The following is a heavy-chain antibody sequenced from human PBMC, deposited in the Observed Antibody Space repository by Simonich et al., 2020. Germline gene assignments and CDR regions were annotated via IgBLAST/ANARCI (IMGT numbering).Heavy chain of an antibody. CDR1: GFTFSSYS. CDR3: ARDVDTAMVFDY. J-gene: IGHJ4*02. CDR2: ISRSRSYR. Sequence: EVQLVESGGGLVKPGGSLRLSCAASGFTFSSYSMNWVRQAPGKGLEWGASISRSRSYRYYADSVKGRFTISRDNAKNSLYLQMNSLRAEDTAVYYCARDVDTAMVFDYWGQGTLVTVSS. D-gene: IGHD5-18*01. V-gene: IGHV3-21*01.